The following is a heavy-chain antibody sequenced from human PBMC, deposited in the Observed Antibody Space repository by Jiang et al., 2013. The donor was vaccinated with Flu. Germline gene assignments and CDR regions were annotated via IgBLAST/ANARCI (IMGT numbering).Heavy chain of an antibody. V-gene: IGHV4-59*01. Sequence: GPGLVKPSETLSLTCTVSGGSISSYYWSWIRQPPGKGLEWIGYIYYSGSTNYNPSLKSRVTISVDTSKNQFSLKLSSVTAADTAVYYCASHSYSGSSYWGQGTLVTVSS. CDR1: GGSISSYY. CDR3: ASHSYSGSSY. J-gene: IGHJ4*02. D-gene: IGHD1-26*01. CDR2: IYYSGST.